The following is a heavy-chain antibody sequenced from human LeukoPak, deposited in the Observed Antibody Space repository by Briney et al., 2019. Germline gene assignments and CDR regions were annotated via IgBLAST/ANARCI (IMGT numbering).Heavy chain of an antibody. CDR1: GFTFSSYS. CDR3: ARGAIVATVFDY. Sequence: TGGSLRLSCAASGFTFSSYSMNWVRQAPGKGLELVSSISSSSSYIYYADSVKGRFTISRDNAKNSLYLQMNSLRAEDTAVYYCARGAIVATVFDYWGQGTLVTVSS. D-gene: IGHD5-12*01. CDR2: ISSSSSYI. V-gene: IGHV3-21*01. J-gene: IGHJ4*02.